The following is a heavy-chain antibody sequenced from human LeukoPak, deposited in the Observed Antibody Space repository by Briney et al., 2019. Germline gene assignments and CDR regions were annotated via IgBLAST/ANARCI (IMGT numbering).Heavy chain of an antibody. V-gene: IGHV7-4-1*02. CDR3: ARSVRYYYDSSGYSGGGLPDV. J-gene: IGHJ6*04. CDR1: GYTFTGYY. Sequence: ASVKVSCKASGYTFTGYYMHWVRQAPGQGLEWMGWINTNTGNPTYAQGFTGRFVFSLDTSVSTAYLQISSLKAEDTAVYYCARSVRYYYDSSGYSGGGLPDVWGKGTTVTVSS. CDR2: INTNTGNP. D-gene: IGHD3-22*01.